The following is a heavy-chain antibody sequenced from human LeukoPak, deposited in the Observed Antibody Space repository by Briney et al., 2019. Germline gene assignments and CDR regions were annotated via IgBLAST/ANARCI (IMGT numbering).Heavy chain of an antibody. Sequence: GGSLRLSCSASGFTFINYWMSWVRQAPGKGLEWVANIKQDGSEEYYVDSVKGRFTISRDNAKNSLYLQMNGLRAEDTAVYYCARDIRGYYDSSGDDAFDIWGQGTMVTVSS. V-gene: IGHV3-7*03. D-gene: IGHD3-22*01. CDR3: ARDIRGYYDSSGDDAFDI. J-gene: IGHJ3*02. CDR2: IKQDGSEE. CDR1: GFTFINYW.